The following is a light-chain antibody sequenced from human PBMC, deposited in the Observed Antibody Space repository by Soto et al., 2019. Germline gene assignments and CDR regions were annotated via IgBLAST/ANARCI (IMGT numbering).Light chain of an antibody. J-gene: IGLJ2*01. CDR1: SSNIGGNT. Sequence: QSVLTQPPSASGTPGQRVTISCSGSSSNIGGNTVNWYQHLPGSAPKLLIYSDSQRPSGIPDRISGSKSGTSGSLAISGLQSDDEADYYCAAWDDSLSGVVFGGGTKVTVL. CDR3: AAWDDSLSGVV. CDR2: SDS. V-gene: IGLV1-44*01.